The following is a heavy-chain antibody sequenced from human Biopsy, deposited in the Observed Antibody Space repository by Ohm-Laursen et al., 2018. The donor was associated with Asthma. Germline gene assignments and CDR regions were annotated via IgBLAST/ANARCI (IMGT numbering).Heavy chain of an antibody. Sequence: SLRLSCAASGFTFRSYAMHWVRQAPGKGLEWVAVGGSYYDGGLKYYADSVNGRFTVSRDDSKNTLYLQMNSLRPDDTAVYYCARDVMEWYLPAFDFWGQGTLVTVSS. CDR1: GFTFRSYA. D-gene: IGHD3-3*01. J-gene: IGHJ4*02. CDR3: ARDVMEWYLPAFDF. V-gene: IGHV3-30-3*01. CDR2: GGSYYDGGLK.